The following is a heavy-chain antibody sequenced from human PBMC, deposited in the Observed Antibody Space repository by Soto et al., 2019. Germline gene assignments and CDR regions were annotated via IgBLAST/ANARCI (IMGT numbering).Heavy chain of an antibody. V-gene: IGHV1-69*13. CDR1: GGTFSSYA. D-gene: IGHD3-10*01. CDR3: ARGLGGRNWFDP. Sequence: SVKVSCKASGGTFSSYAISWVRQAPGQGLEWMGGIIPIIGTANYAQKFQGRVTITADESTSTAYMELSSLRSEDTAVYYCARGLGGRNWFDPWGQGTLVTVSS. J-gene: IGHJ5*02. CDR2: IIPIIGTA.